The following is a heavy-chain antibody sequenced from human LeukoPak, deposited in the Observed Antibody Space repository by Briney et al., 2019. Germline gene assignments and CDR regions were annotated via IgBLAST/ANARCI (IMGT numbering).Heavy chain of an antibody. Sequence: GASVKVSCEASGYTFTSYDINWVRQAPGQGLEWMGWISAYNGNTNYAQKLQGRVTMTTDTSTSTAYMELRSLRSDDTAVYYCAREQIRLLWFGESPGPWGQGTLVTVSS. D-gene: IGHD3-10*01. CDR2: ISAYNGNT. CDR3: AREQIRLLWFGESPGP. J-gene: IGHJ5*02. V-gene: IGHV1-18*01. CDR1: GYTFTSYD.